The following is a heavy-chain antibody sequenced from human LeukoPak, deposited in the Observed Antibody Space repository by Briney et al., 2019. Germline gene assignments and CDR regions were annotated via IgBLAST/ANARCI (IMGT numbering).Heavy chain of an antibody. J-gene: IGHJ5*02. V-gene: IGHV5-51*01. CDR3: ARQEYCSGGSCYTWFDP. CDR2: IYPADSDI. CDR1: GYSFTSYW. D-gene: IGHD2-15*01. Sequence: GESLQISCKGSGYSFTSYWIGWVRQMPGKGLEWMGIIYPADSDIRYSPSFQGQVTISADKSISTAYLQWSSLKASDTAMYYCARQEYCSGGSCYTWFDPWGQGTPVTVSS.